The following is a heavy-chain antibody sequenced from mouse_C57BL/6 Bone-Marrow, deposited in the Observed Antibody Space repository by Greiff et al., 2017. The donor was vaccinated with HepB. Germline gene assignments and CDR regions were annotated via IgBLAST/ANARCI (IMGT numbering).Heavy chain of an antibody. J-gene: IGHJ2*01. CDR3: TTFYYYGSSYFDY. V-gene: IGHV14-4*01. D-gene: IGHD1-1*01. CDR1: GFNIKDDY. Sequence: VQLKESGAELVRPGASVKLSCTASGFNIKDDYMHWVKQRPEQGLEWIGWIDPENGDTEYASKFQGKATITADTSSNTAYLQLSSLTSEDTAVYYCTTFYYYGSSYFDYWGQGTTLTVSS. CDR2: IDPENGDT.